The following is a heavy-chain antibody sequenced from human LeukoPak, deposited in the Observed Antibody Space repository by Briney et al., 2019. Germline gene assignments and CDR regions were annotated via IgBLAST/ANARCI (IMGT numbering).Heavy chain of an antibody. D-gene: IGHD1-26*01. CDR1: GFTFSNSN. CDR2: ISSSGSTM. CDR3: ARVLAGATYFYY. Sequence: GGSLRLSCAASGFTFSNSNMNWVRQAPGRGLEWVSYISSSGSTMYYADSLKGRITLSRDNAKNSLDLQMNSLRAEDTAIYYCARVLAGATYFYYWGQGTLVTVSS. V-gene: IGHV3-48*04. J-gene: IGHJ4*02.